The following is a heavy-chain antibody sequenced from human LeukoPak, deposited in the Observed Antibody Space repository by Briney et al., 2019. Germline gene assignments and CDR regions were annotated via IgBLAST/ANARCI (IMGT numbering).Heavy chain of an antibody. CDR3: ARDPQWLVQ. Sequence: PGGSLRLSCAASGFTFSSYEMNWVRQAPGKGLEWVSYISSSGSTIYYADSVKGRFTISRDNSKNTLHLQMNSLRAEDTAVYYCARDPQWLVQWGQGTLVTVSS. V-gene: IGHV3-48*03. CDR2: ISSSGSTI. CDR1: GFTFSSYE. J-gene: IGHJ4*02. D-gene: IGHD6-19*01.